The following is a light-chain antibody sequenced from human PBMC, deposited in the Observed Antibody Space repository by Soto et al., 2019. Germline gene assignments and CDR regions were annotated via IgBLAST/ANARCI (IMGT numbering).Light chain of an antibody. CDR2: GAS. CDR1: QSVSSY. J-gene: IGKJ1*01. V-gene: IGKV3-15*01. Sequence: EIVMTQSPPTLSVSPGERVTISCRASQSVSSYLAWYQQKPGQAPRLLIYGASTRATGIPARFSGSGSGTEFTLTISSLQSEDFAVYYCQQYGNSPWTFGQGTKVDIK. CDR3: QQYGNSPWT.